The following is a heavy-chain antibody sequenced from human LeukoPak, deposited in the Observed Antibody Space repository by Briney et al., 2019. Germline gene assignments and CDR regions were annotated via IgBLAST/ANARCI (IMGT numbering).Heavy chain of an antibody. V-gene: IGHV3-30*02. D-gene: IGHD6-19*01. Sequence: GGSLRLSCAASGFTFSNYGMHWVRQAPGKGLEWVAFIRYDGSDKKYADSVKGRFTISRGNSKNTLHLRMDSLRAEDTAVYYCAKISPYSSGWYFDYWGQGTLVTVSS. CDR3: AKISPYSSGWYFDY. J-gene: IGHJ4*02. CDR2: IRYDGSDK. CDR1: GFTFSNYG.